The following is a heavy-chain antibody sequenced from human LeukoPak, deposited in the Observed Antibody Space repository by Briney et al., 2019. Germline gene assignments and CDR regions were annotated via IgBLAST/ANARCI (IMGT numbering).Heavy chain of an antibody. J-gene: IGHJ3*02. CDR3: ARLYCSGGTCYSDRGAFDI. V-gene: IGHV4-39*07. Sequence: SETLSLTCTVSGGSISSYYWSWIRQPPGKGLERMGTIYYSGTTYYNPSLKSRVTISVDTSKNQFSLKLSSVTAADTAVYYCARLYCSGGTCYSDRGAFDIWGQGTMVTVSS. CDR1: GGSISSYY. D-gene: IGHD2-15*01. CDR2: IYYSGTT.